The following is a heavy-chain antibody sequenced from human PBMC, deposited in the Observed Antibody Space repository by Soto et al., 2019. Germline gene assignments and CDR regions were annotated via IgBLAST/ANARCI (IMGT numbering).Heavy chain of an antibody. J-gene: IGHJ6*02. D-gene: IGHD5-18*01. CDR1: GGTFSSYT. Sequence: QVQLVQSGAEVKKPGSSVKVSCKASGGTFSSYTISWVRQAPGQGLEWMGRIIPILGIANYAQKFQGRVKITADKSTSTAYMELSSLRSEDTAVYYCARSGYSYGEKYYGMDVWGQGTTVTVSS. CDR3: ARSGYSYGEKYYGMDV. CDR2: IIPILGIA. V-gene: IGHV1-69*02.